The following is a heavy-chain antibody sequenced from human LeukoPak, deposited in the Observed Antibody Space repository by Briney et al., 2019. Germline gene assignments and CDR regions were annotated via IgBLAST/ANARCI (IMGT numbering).Heavy chain of an antibody. J-gene: IGHJ5*02. CDR2: IYYSGST. D-gene: IGHD3-10*01. CDR3: ARGAYGSGSYWDNWFDP. CDR1: GGSISSSSYY. V-gene: IGHV4-39*07. Sequence: PSETLSLTCTVSGGSISSSSYYWGWIRQPPGKGLGWIGSIYYSGSTYYNPSLKSRVTISVDTSKNQFSLKLSSVTAADTAVYYCARGAYGSGSYWDNWFDPWGQGTLVTVSS.